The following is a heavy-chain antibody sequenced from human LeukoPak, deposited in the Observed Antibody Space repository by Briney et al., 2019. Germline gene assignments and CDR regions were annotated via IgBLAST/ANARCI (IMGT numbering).Heavy chain of an antibody. D-gene: IGHD2-21*02. CDR1: GYTFTSYD. V-gene: IGHV1-8*01. Sequence: ASVKVSCKASGYTFTSYDINWARQVPGHGLEWLGWMNPNSGNTGYAQKFQGRVAMTRDSSIGTAYLELSSLSSDDTAVYYCVRGDNVVSTAMLLLRYWGQGTLVAVSS. CDR3: VRGDNVVSTAMLLLRY. J-gene: IGHJ1*01. CDR2: MNPNSGNT.